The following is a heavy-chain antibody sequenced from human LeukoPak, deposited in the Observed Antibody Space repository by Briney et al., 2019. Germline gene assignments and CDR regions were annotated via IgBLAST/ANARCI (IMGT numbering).Heavy chain of an antibody. Sequence: PGRSLRLSCAASGFTFSNHGMHWVRQAQGKGLEWVALIWYDGSNKEYAESVKGRFTISRDNSKNTLYLQMNSLRDEDTAVYYCARDQGTSTTAPKRKGRFDPWGQGTLVTVSS. V-gene: IGHV3-33*01. CDR3: ARDQGTSTTAPKRKGRFDP. D-gene: IGHD1-1*01. CDR1: GFTFSNHG. J-gene: IGHJ5*02. CDR2: IWYDGSNK.